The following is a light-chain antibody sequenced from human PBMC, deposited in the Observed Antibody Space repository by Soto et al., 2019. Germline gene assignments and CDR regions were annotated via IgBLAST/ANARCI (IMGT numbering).Light chain of an antibody. Sequence: DIQMTQSPSFLSASVGDRVTITCRASLSITTCLNWYQQKPGKAPKLLIYAAYSLQSGVPSRFTGSASGTDFTLTSSSLQVEDFATYYWQQSYSIPLSFGGGTKVEIK. CDR2: AAY. V-gene: IGKV1-39*01. CDR1: LSITTC. CDR3: QQSYSIPLS. J-gene: IGKJ4*01.